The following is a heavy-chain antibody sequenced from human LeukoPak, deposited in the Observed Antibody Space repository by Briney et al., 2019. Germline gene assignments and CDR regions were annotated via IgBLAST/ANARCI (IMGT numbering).Heavy chain of an antibody. Sequence: GESLKISCEGSGYFFNTYWVAWVRQTPGKGLEWMGIISPDDSYTRYSPSFACHITISADKSISTAYLQWTSLKASDSAMYYCARYTGSFTPLDYWGQGTLVTVSS. CDR3: ARYTGSFTPLDY. V-gene: IGHV5-51*01. J-gene: IGHJ4*02. D-gene: IGHD3-10*01. CDR1: GYFFNTYW. CDR2: ISPDDSYT.